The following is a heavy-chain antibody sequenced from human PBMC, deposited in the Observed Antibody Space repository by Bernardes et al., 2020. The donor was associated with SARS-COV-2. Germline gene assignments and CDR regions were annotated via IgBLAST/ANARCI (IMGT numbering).Heavy chain of an antibody. J-gene: IGHJ4*02. Sequence: SATLTLTCTVSGGSIPSGSYYWCWIRQPTGKGLEWIGSIYYGGTTYYNPSLKSRVSISVDTSRNHFSLRLSYVTAADTAEYYCVGPQDWNYGYFDDCGQGTLVTVSP. D-gene: IGHD1-7*01. CDR3: VGPQDWNYGYFDD. CDR1: GGSIPSGSYY. V-gene: IGHV4-39*02. CDR2: IYYGGTT.